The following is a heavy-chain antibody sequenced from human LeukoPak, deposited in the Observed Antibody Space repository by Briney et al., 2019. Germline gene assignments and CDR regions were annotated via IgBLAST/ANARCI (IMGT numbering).Heavy chain of an antibody. CDR3: ARVSGDYVFDY. Sequence: GGSLRLSCSASGFTFKNAWMSWVRQAPGKGLEWVGRIKSNTDGGTTDYPVFATGRFSISRDDSKNTLYLQMNSLKTEDTAMYYCARVSGDYVFDYWGQGTLVTVSS. V-gene: IGHV3-15*01. CDR2: IKSNTDGGTT. J-gene: IGHJ4*02. D-gene: IGHD4-17*01. CDR1: GFTFKNAW.